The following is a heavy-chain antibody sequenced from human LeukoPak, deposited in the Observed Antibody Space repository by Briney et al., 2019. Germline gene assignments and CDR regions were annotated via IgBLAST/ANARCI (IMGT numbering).Heavy chain of an antibody. V-gene: IGHV1-69*06. J-gene: IGHJ3*02. CDR3: AGDPITGDDAFDI. CDR1: GGTFSSYA. CDR2: IIPIFGTA. D-gene: IGHD1-14*01. Sequence: ASVKVSCKASGGTFSSYAISWVRQAPGQGLDWMGGIIPIFGTANYAQKFQGRVTITADKSTSTAYMELSSLRSEDTAVYYCAGDPITGDDAFDIWGQGTMVTVSS.